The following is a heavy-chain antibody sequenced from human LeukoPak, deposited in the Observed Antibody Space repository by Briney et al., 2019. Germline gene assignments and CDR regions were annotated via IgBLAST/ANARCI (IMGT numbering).Heavy chain of an antibody. J-gene: IGHJ4*02. CDR1: GFTFSSYG. V-gene: IGHV3-30*02. CDR2: IRYDGSNK. CDR3: AKEGVRHYYDSSGYYLDY. D-gene: IGHD3-22*01. Sequence: GGSLRLSCAASGFTFSSYGMHWVRQAPGKGLEWVAFIRYDGSNKYYADSVKGRFTISRDNSKNTLYLQMNSLRAEDTAVYYCAKEGVRHYYDSSGYYLDYWGQGTLVTVSS.